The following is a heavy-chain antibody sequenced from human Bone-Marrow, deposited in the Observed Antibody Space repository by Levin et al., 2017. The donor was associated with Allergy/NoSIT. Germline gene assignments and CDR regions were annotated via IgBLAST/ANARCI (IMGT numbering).Heavy chain of an antibody. V-gene: IGHV3-74*01. D-gene: IGHD1-14*01. Sequence: GGSLRLSCAASGFTFSSYWMHWVRQAPGKGLVWVSRIKSDGSSTSYADSVKGRFTISRDNAKNTLFVQMNSLSPEDMAVYYCARDPHGGAGVRDAFDVWGQGTMVTVSS. CDR2: IKSDGSST. J-gene: IGHJ3*01. CDR1: GFTFSSYW. CDR3: ARDPHGGAGVRDAFDV.